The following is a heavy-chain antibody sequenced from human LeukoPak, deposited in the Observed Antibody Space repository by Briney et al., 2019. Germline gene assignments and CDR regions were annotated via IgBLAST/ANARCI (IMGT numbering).Heavy chain of an antibody. CDR2: TYYRSKWYN. V-gene: IGHV6-1*01. Sequence: SQTLSLTCAISGDSVSGNSAAWNWIRQSPTRGLEWLGRTYYRSKWYNDYAVSVQSRITINPDTPKNQFSLQLNSVTPEDTAVYYCAQDSTGYYIFDYWGQGTLVTVSS. D-gene: IGHD3-22*01. CDR3: AQDSTGYYIFDY. J-gene: IGHJ4*02. CDR1: GDSVSGNSAA.